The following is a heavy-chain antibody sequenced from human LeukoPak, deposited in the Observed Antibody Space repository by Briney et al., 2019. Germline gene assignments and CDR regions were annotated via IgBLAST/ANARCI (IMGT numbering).Heavy chain of an antibody. CDR3: ARSTPNASYRLY. J-gene: IGHJ4*02. Sequence: PVGSLRLSCAASGFTFSSYEMNWVRQAPGKGLEWVSYRFTISRDNAKNSLYLQMNSLRAEDTAVYYCARSTPNASYRLYWGQGTLVTVS. V-gene: IGHV3-48*03. CDR1: GFTFSSYE. D-gene: IGHD1-1*01.